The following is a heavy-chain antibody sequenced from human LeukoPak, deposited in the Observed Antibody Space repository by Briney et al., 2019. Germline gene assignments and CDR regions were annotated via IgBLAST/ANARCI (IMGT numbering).Heavy chain of an antibody. CDR3: ARVEPNDYGDYGAFDY. J-gene: IGHJ4*02. D-gene: IGHD4-17*01. Sequence: SETLSLTCTVSGGSISSYYWSWIRQPAGKGLEWIGRIYTSGSTYYNPSLKSRVTISVDTSKNQFSLKLSSVTAADTAVYYCARVEPNDYGDYGAFDYWGQGTLVTVSS. CDR1: GGSISSYY. CDR2: IYTSGST. V-gene: IGHV4-4*07.